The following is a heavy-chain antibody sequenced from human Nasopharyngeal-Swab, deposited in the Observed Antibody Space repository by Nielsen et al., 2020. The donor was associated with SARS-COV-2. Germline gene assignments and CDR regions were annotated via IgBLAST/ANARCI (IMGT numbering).Heavy chain of an antibody. CDR2: ISYDGSNK. CDR3: ARAPGDGMDV. J-gene: IGHJ6*02. Sequence: WIRQPPGKGLEWVAVISYDGSNKYYADSVKGRFTISRDNSKNTLYLQMNSLRAEDTAVYYCARAPGDGMDVWGRGTTVTVSS. V-gene: IGHV3-30-3*01.